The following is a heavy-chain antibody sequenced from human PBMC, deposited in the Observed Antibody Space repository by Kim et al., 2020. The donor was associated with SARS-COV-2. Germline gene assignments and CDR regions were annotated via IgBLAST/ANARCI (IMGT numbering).Heavy chain of an antibody. V-gene: IGHV1-46*01. Sequence: KFQGRVTMTRDTSTSTVYMELSSLRSEDTAVYYCAREREDVNIVATILAVWGQGTLVTVSS. J-gene: IGHJ4*02. CDR3: AREREDVNIVATILAV. D-gene: IGHD5-12*01.